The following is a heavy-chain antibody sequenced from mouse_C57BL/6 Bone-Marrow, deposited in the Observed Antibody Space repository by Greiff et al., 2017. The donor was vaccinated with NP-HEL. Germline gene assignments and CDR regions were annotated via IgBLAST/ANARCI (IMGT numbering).Heavy chain of an antibody. J-gene: IGHJ4*01. V-gene: IGHV5-4*01. CDR2: ISDGGSYT. D-gene: IGHD2-4*01. Sequence: EVMLVESGGGLVKPGGSLKLSCAASGFTFSSYAMSWVRQTPEKRLEWVATISDGGSYTYYPDNVKGRFTISRDNAKNNLYLQMSHLKSEDTAMYYCARDEDDYDGRFYAMDYWGQGTSVTVSS. CDR3: ARDEDDYDGRFYAMDY. CDR1: GFTFSSYA.